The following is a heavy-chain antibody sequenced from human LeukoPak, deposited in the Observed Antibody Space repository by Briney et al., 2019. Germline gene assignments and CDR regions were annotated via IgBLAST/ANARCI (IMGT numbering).Heavy chain of an antibody. CDR3: ASHPEPDYDILTGYPNWFDP. D-gene: IGHD3-9*01. Sequence: SETLSLTCTVSGGSISSYYWSWIRQPPGKGLEWIGYIYYSGSTNYNPSLKSRVTISVDTSKNHFSLKLSSVTAADTAVYYCASHPEPDYDILTGYPNWFDPWGQGALVTVSS. CDR1: GGSISSYY. V-gene: IGHV4-59*08. CDR2: IYYSGST. J-gene: IGHJ5*02.